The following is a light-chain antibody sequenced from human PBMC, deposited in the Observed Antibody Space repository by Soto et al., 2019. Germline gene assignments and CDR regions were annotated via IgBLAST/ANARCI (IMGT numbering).Light chain of an antibody. Sequence: QSALTQPASFSGSPGQSITISCTGTSSDVGGYNYVSWYQQHSGKAPKLMIYDVSNRPSGVSNRFSGSKSGNTASLTISGLQAEDEADYYCSSYTSSSTLLYVFGTGTKLTVL. CDR1: SSDVGGYNY. CDR2: DVS. CDR3: SSYTSSSTLLYV. J-gene: IGLJ1*01. V-gene: IGLV2-14*01.